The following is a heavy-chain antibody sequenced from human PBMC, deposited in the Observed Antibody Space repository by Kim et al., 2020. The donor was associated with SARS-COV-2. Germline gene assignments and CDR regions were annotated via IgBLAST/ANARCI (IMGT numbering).Heavy chain of an antibody. CDR1: GGSISSSNW. D-gene: IGHD3-10*01. Sequence: SETLSLTCAVSGGSISSSNWWSWVRQPPGKGLEWIGEIYHSGSTNYNPSLKSRVTISVDKSKNQFSLKLSSVTAADTAVYYCAIGTLPIARGVATRPYLDYWGQGTLVTVSS. CDR2: IYHSGST. CDR3: AIGTLPIARGVATRPYLDY. V-gene: IGHV4-4*02. J-gene: IGHJ4*02.